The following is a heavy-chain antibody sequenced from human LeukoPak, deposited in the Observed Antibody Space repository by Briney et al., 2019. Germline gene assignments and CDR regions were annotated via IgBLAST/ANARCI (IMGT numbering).Heavy chain of an antibody. J-gene: IGHJ4*02. Sequence: GGSLRLSCAASGFTPNDHAMHWIRQIPGKGLEWVSGIYWNSGGTGYADSVKGRFTISRDNAKNSLYLQMNSLRTDDTALYYCTKDITAGGLDYWGQGTLVTVSS. CDR2: IYWNSGGT. V-gene: IGHV3-9*02. CDR1: GFTPNDHA. CDR3: TKDITAGGLDY. D-gene: IGHD6-13*01.